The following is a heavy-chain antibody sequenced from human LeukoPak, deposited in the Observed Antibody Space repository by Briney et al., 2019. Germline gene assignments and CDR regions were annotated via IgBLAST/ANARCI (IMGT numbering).Heavy chain of an antibody. CDR2: INHSGST. Sequence: SETLSLTCAVYGGSFSGYYWSWIRQPPGKGLEWIGEINHSGSTNHNPSLKSRVTISVDTSKNQFSLKLSSVTAADTAVYYCARGGIQLWLSRDYYFDYWGQGTLVTVSS. CDR3: ARGGIQLWLSRDYYFDY. CDR1: GGSFSGYY. D-gene: IGHD5-18*01. V-gene: IGHV4-34*01. J-gene: IGHJ4*02.